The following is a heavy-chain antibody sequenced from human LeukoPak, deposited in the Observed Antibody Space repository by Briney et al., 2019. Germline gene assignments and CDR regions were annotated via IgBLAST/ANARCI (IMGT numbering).Heavy chain of an antibody. CDR3: IPCSSTSRYSDY. J-gene: IGHJ4*02. Sequence: PGGSLRLSCAASGFTFSGSAMHWVRQASGKGLEWVGRIRSKANSYATAYAASVKGRFTISRDDSKNTAYLQMNSLKTEDTAVYYCIPCSSTSRYSDYWGQGTLVTVSS. CDR1: GFTFSGSA. D-gene: IGHD2-2*01. CDR2: IRSKANSYAT. V-gene: IGHV3-73*01.